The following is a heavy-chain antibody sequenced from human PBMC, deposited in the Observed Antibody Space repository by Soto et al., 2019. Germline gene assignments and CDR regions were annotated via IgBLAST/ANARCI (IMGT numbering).Heavy chain of an antibody. CDR3: ASRHCSGGSCSKGYYYYGMDV. CDR2: IWYDGSNK. CDR1: GFTFSSYG. Sequence: QVQLVEAGGGVVQPGRSLRLSCAASGFTFSSYGMHWVRQAPGKGLEWVAVIWYDGSNKYYADSVKGRFTISRDNSKNTLYLQMNSLRAEDTAVYYCASRHCSGGSCSKGYYYYGMDVWGQGTTVTVSS. D-gene: IGHD2-15*01. V-gene: IGHV3-33*01. J-gene: IGHJ6*02.